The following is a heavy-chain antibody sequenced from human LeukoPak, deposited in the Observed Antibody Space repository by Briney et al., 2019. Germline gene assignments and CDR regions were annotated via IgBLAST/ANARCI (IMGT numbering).Heavy chain of an antibody. CDR2: IYYSGST. Sequence: SQTLSLTCTVSGGSISSGDYYWSWIRQPPGKGLEWIGYIYYSGSTYYNPSPKSRVTISVDTSKNQFSLKLSSVTAADTAVYYCARDRLGDTIDYWGQGTLVTVSS. V-gene: IGHV4-30-4*08. CDR1: GGSISSGDYY. J-gene: IGHJ4*02. CDR3: ARDRLGDTIDY. D-gene: IGHD3-16*01.